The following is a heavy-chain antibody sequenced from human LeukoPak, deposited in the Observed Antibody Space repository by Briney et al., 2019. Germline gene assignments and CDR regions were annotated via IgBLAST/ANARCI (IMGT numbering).Heavy chain of an antibody. V-gene: IGHV1-2*02. D-gene: IGHD1-26*01. J-gene: IGHJ3*02. CDR1: GYTFTDYY. Sequence: ASVKVSYKASGYTFTDYYMHWVRQAPGQGREWMGWINPKSGDTNYAPKFQGRVTMARATSITTAYMELSSLRSEDTAVYYCARDVYSGSPRGAFDIWGQGTMVTVSS. CDR2: INPKSGDT. CDR3: ARDVYSGSPRGAFDI.